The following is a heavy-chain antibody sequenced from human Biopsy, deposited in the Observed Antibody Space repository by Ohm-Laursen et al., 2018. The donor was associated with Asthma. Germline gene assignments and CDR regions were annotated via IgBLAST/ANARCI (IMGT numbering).Heavy chain of an antibody. CDR2: INPYSGDT. D-gene: IGHD6-13*01. J-gene: IGHJ5*02. V-gene: IGHV1-2*06. CDR3: ARGEKSAGDRWFDP. Sequence: ASVKVSCKASGYTFISCHIHWMRQAPGQGLEWMGRINPYSGDTNYAQKFQGRVAMTRDTSISTAYMEVSSLRSDDTAVYYCARGEKSAGDRWFDPWGQGTLVTVSS. CDR1: GYTFISCH.